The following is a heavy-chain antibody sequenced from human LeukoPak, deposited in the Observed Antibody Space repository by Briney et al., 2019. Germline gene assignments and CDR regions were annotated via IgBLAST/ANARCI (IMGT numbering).Heavy chain of an antibody. J-gene: IGHJ6*02. CDR1: GFTFSSYS. CDR2: ISSSSSTI. CDR3: ARAVAGPYYYGMDV. Sequence: GGSLRLSCAASGFTFSSYSMNWVRQAPGKGLEWVSYISSSSSTIYYADSVKGRFTISRDNAKNSLYLQMNSLRAEDTAVYYCARAVAGPYYYGMDVWGQGTTVTVSS. D-gene: IGHD6-19*01. V-gene: IGHV3-48*01.